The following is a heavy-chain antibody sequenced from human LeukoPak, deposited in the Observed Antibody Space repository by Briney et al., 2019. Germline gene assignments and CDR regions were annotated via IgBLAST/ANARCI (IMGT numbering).Heavy chain of an antibody. CDR2: INPNSGDT. J-gene: IGHJ4*02. CDR3: ARGDGGNGGIDY. V-gene: IGHV1-2*02. Sequence: ASVKVSCKTSAYTFTGYYMHWVRQAPGQGLEWMGWINPNSGDTNYAQNFQGRVTMTRDTSITTAYMELSWLRSDGTAVYYCARGDGGNGGIDYWGQGTLVTVSS. CDR1: AYTFTGYY. D-gene: IGHD4-23*01.